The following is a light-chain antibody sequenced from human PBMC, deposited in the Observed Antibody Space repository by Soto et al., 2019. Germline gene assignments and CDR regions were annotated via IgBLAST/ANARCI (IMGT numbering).Light chain of an antibody. CDR2: DVT. CDR3: CSYAGRSV. J-gene: IGLJ2*01. CDR1: SSDVGGYNY. Sequence: QSALTQPRSVSGSPGQSVTISCTATSSDVGGYNYVSWYQQHPGKAPKLIIYDVTKRPSGVPDRFSGSKSGNKASLTVSGLQAEDEADYYCCSYAGRSVFGGGTKLTVL. V-gene: IGLV2-11*01.